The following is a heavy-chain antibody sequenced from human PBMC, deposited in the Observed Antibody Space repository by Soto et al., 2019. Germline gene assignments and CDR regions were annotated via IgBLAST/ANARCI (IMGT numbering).Heavy chain of an antibody. V-gene: IGHV3-21*01. CDR3: ARVSPYCSSTNCYVDY. D-gene: IGHD2-2*01. J-gene: IGHJ4*02. CDR1: GFTFSSYN. Sequence: GGSLRLSCAASGFTFSSYNMNWVRQAPGKGLEWVSSISGGSSYIYYADSVKGRFTISRDNAKNSLYLQMNSLRAEDTAVYYCARVSPYCSSTNCYVDYWGQGTLVTVSS. CDR2: ISGGSSYI.